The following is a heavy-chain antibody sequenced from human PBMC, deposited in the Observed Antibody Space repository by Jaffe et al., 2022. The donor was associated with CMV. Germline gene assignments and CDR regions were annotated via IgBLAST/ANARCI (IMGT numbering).Heavy chain of an antibody. CDR3: ARDNLRPYTGGWNWGPKTLYDYYGLDV. Sequence: QVQLVESGGGLVKPGGSLRLSCAASGFTLSDSSMTWIRQAPGKGLEWVAYIRGSTSSIYYADSVKGRFTISRDNAKNSLFLQMNSLRAEDTAVYYCARDNLRPYTGGWNWGPKTLYDYYGLDVWGQGATVTVSS. V-gene: IGHV3-11*01. CDR2: IRGSTSSI. D-gene: IGHD1-7*01. CDR1: GFTLSDSS. J-gene: IGHJ6*02.